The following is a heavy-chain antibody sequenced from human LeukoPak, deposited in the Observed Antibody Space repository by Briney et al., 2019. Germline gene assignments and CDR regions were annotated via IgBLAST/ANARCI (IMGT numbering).Heavy chain of an antibody. CDR1: GYIFTTYY. CDR2: INPGGGST. D-gene: IGHD6-19*01. CDR3: AREGPVTGTYTVYYSDY. Sequence: GASVKVSCKASGYIFTTYYISWVRQAPGQGLEWMGMINPGGGSTTYAQKFQGRVTMTRDTSTSTVYMELSSPSSEDTAVYYCAREGPVTGTYTVYYSDYWGQGTLVSVSS. J-gene: IGHJ4*02. V-gene: IGHV1-46*01.